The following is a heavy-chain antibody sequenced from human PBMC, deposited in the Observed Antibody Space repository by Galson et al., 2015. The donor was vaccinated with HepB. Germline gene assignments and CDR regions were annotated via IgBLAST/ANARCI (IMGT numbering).Heavy chain of an antibody. J-gene: IGHJ3*02. CDR2: IYPADSET. D-gene: IGHD5-24*01. CDR1: GYSFTNYW. CDR3: VRVRREMATIGGFDI. Sequence: QSGAEVKKPGESLKISCNGSGYSFTNYWIGWVRQMPGKGLEWMGIIYPADSETRYSSSFQGQVTISGDKSISTAYLQWSSLKASDTALYYCVRVRREMATIGGFDIWGQGTMVTVSS. V-gene: IGHV5-51*03.